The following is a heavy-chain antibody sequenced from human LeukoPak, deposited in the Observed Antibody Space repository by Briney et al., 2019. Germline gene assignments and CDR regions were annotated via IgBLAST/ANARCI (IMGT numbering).Heavy chain of an antibody. Sequence: GRSLRLSCAASGFTFSSHGMHWVRQAPGKGLEWAAVISYDGSNKYYADSVKGRFTISRDNSKNTLYLQMNSLRAEDTAVYYCAREPRGRYCSSTSCYTRYFQHWGQGTLVTVSS. J-gene: IGHJ1*01. D-gene: IGHD2-2*02. CDR3: AREPRGRYCSSTSCYTRYFQH. CDR1: GFTFSSHG. CDR2: ISYDGSNK. V-gene: IGHV3-30*03.